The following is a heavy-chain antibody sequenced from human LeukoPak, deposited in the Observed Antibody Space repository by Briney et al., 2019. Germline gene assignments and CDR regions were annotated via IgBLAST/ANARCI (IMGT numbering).Heavy chain of an antibody. D-gene: IGHD2-8*01. CDR3: ARGRGDGYCINGVGYTPLDY. CDR2: INHSGST. Sequence: SETLSLTCVVYGGSFSGYYWSWIRQPPGKGLEWIGEINHSGSTNYNPSLKSRVTISVDTSKNQFSLKLSSVTAADTAVYYCARGRGDGYCINGVGYTPLDYWGQGTLVTVSS. J-gene: IGHJ4*02. V-gene: IGHV4-34*01. CDR1: GGSFSGYY.